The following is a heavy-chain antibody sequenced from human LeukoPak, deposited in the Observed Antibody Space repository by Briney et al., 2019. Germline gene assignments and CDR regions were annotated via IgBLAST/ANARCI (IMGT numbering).Heavy chain of an antibody. D-gene: IGHD3-22*01. Sequence: GESLRLSCAASGFTFSSYAMHWVRQAPGKGLEWVAVISYDGSNKYYADSVKGRFTISRDNSKNTLYLQMNSLRAEDTAVYYCARSYDSSGQGAAFDYWGQGTLVTVSS. J-gene: IGHJ4*02. CDR1: GFTFSSYA. V-gene: IGHV3-30-3*01. CDR2: ISYDGSNK. CDR3: ARSYDSSGQGAAFDY.